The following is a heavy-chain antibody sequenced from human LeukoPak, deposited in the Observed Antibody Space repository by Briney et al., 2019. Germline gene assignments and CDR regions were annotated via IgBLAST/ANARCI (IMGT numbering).Heavy chain of an antibody. D-gene: IGHD3-16*02. Sequence: GGSLRLSCSVSGFTISSYAMHWVRQAPGKGLEYVSSISSDGGSTFYTDSVKGRFTISRDNSKNTLYLQMNSLRAEDTAVYYCAKDLDVWGSYRFPEFDYWGQGTLVTVSS. CDR2: ISSDGGST. CDR3: AKDLDVWGSYRFPEFDY. V-gene: IGHV3-64*04. J-gene: IGHJ4*02. CDR1: GFTISSYA.